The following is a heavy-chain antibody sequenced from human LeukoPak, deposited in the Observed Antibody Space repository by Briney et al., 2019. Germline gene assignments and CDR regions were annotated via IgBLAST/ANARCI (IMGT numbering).Heavy chain of an antibody. Sequence: AGGSLRLSCAASGFTVSSNYMSWVRQAPGKGLEWDSDIYSGGSTYYADSVKGRFTISRDNSKNTLYLKMNSLRAEDTAVYYCARGVTTGPPDYWGQGTLVTVSS. V-gene: IGHV3-66*02. CDR2: IYSGGST. D-gene: IGHD4-11*01. CDR1: GFTVSSNY. J-gene: IGHJ4*02. CDR3: ARGVTTGPPDY.